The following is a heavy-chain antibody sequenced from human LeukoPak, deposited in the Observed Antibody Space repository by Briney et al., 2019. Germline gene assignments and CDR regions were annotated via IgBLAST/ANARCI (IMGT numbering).Heavy chain of an antibody. D-gene: IGHD3-16*01. Sequence: GGSLRLSCAASGFTFSSYWMNWVRQAPGEGLEWVANIKQDGSEKYYVDSVKGRFTISRDNAKNSLYLQMSNLRAEDTAVYFCARGGGLDVWGQGATVTVSS. V-gene: IGHV3-7*03. J-gene: IGHJ6*02. CDR1: GFTFSSYW. CDR2: IKQDGSEK. CDR3: ARGGGLDV.